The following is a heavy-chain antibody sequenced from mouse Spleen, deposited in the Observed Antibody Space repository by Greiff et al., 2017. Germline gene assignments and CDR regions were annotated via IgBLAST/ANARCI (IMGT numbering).Heavy chain of an antibody. CDR3: ARGAIYYYGSRGYFDV. Sequence: EVMLVESGGGLVQPGGSLKLSCAASGFTFSDYGMHWVRQAPEKGLEWVAYISSGSSTIYYADTVKGRFTISRDNAKNTLFLQMTSLRSEDTAMYYCARGAIYYYGSRGYFDVWGTGTTVTVSS. CDR2: ISSGSSTI. V-gene: IGHV5-17*01. CDR1: GFTFSDYG. J-gene: IGHJ1*03. D-gene: IGHD1-1*01.